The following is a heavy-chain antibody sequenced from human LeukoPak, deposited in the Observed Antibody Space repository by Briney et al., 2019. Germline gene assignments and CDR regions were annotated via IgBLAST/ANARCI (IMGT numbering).Heavy chain of an antibody. V-gene: IGHV4-39*02. CDR3: ARDAGTSYYYYYGMDV. Sequence: KPSKTLSLTCTVSGGSISSSTYYWGWIPQPPGKGLEWVGRIYYSGSTYYNPSLKSRVTISVDTSKNQFSLKLSSVTAADTAVYYCARDAGTSYYYYYGMDVWGQGTTVTVSS. J-gene: IGHJ6*02. D-gene: IGHD3/OR15-3a*01. CDR2: IYYSGST. CDR1: GGSISSSTYY.